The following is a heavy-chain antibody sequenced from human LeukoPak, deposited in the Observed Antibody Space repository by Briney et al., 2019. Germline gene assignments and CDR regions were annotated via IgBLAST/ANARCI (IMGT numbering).Heavy chain of an antibody. V-gene: IGHV3-21*01. D-gene: IGHD3-10*01. J-gene: IGHJ4*02. CDR2: ISSGSGYI. CDR3: ARDGEGTSLSFFDY. CDR1: GFTFSSYE. Sequence: AGGSLRLSCAASGFTFSSYEMNWVRQAPGKGLEWASSISSGSGYIYYADSVKGRFTTSRDNAKTSLYLQMNSLRAEDTAVYYCARDGEGTSLSFFDYWGLGTLVTVS.